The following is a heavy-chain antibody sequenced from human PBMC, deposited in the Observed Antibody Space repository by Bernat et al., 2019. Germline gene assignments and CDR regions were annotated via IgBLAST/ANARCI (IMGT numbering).Heavy chain of an antibody. CDR2: INPSGGST. J-gene: IGHJ4*02. D-gene: IGHD6-19*01. CDR3: ARGRDRHKGAQWLVRRSFDY. CDR1: GYTFTSYY. Sequence: QVQLVQSGAEVKKPGASVKVSCKASGYTFTSYYMHWVRQAPGQGLEWMGIINPSGGSTSYAQKFQGRVTMTRDTSTSTVYMELSSLRSEDTAVYYWARGRDRHKGAQWLVRRSFDYWGQGTLVTVSS. V-gene: IGHV1-46*01.